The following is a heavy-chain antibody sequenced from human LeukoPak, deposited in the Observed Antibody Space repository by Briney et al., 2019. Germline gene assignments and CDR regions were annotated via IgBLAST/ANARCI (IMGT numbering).Heavy chain of an antibody. Sequence: SETLSLTCTVSGGSVSSGNYYWTWIRQPPGKGLEWIGHIYYSGSTNYNPSLKSRVTISVDTSKNQFSLKLSSVTAADTAVYYCARRGYKYGHFDYWGQGTLVTVSS. CDR2: IYYSGST. J-gene: IGHJ4*02. CDR3: ARRGYKYGHFDY. CDR1: GGSVSSGNYY. D-gene: IGHD5-18*01. V-gene: IGHV4-61*01.